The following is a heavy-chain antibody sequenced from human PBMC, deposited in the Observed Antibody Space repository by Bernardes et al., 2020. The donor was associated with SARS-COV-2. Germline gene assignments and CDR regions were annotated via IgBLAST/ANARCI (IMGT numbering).Heavy chain of an antibody. CDR2: IGTIYYSGRT. D-gene: IGHD6-19*01. V-gene: IGHV4-39*01. CDR3: VFQGTVAGTWNWFDP. Sequence: SETLSLTCTVSGGSISSSSYYWAWIRQPPGKGLEWIGSIGTIYYSGRTFYNPSLKSRVTISVDMSKNQFSLKLSSVTAADTAVYYCVFQGTVAGTWNWFDPWGQGTLVTVSS. J-gene: IGHJ5*02. CDR1: GGSISSSSYY.